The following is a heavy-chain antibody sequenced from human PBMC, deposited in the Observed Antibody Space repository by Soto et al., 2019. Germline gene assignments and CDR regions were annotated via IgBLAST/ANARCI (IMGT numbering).Heavy chain of an antibody. Sequence: ASVKVSCKASGYTFTGYYMHWVRQAPGQGLEWMGWINPNSGGTNYAQKFQGWVTMTRDTSISTAYMELSRLRSDDTAVYYCARAIERKYSYGFDYWGQGTLVTVSS. CDR1: GYTFTGYY. CDR2: INPNSGGT. V-gene: IGHV1-2*04. CDR3: ARAIERKYSYGFDY. D-gene: IGHD5-18*01. J-gene: IGHJ4*02.